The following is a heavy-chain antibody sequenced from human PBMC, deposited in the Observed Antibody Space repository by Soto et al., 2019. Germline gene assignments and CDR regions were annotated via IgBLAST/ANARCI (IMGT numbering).Heavy chain of an antibody. CDR3: TTDLLGYSGYDSDC. CDR1: GFTFSNAW. CDR2: IKSKTDGGTT. V-gene: IGHV3-15*07. Sequence: GGSLRLSCAASGFTFSNAWMNWVRQAPGKGLEWVGRIKSKTDGGTTDYAGPGKGRFTISRDDSKNTPYLQMNSLKTEDTAVYYCTTDLLGYSGYDSDCWGQGTLVTVSS. J-gene: IGHJ4*02. D-gene: IGHD5-12*01.